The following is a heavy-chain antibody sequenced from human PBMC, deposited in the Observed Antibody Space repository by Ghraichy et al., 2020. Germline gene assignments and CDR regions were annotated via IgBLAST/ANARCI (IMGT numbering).Heavy chain of an antibody. CDR3: ARRPPVFDY. CDR2: IYYTGAT. V-gene: IGHV4-39*01. J-gene: IGHJ4*02. CDR1: GISISGLSYY. Sequence: GSLRLSCTVSGISISGLSYYWGWLRQPPGKGLEWIGSIYYTGATYYNPSLKSRVTMSVDLSTNQFSLNLTSVTAADTAIYYCARRPPVFDYWGQGSLATVSS. D-gene: IGHD2-2*01.